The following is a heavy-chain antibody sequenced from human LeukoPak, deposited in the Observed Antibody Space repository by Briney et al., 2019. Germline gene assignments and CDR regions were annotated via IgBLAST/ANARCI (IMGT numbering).Heavy chain of an antibody. CDR3: AKITVTGSPYYY. V-gene: IGHV3-64*01. Sequence: PGGSLRLSCAASGFTFSNYAMHWVRQAPGKGLEYVSAISSNGGSTYYANSVKGRFTISRDNSKNTLYLQMGSLKPEDMAVYYCAKITVTGSPYYYWGRGILVTVSS. CDR2: ISSNGGST. CDR1: GFTFSNYA. D-gene: IGHD2-21*02. J-gene: IGHJ4*02.